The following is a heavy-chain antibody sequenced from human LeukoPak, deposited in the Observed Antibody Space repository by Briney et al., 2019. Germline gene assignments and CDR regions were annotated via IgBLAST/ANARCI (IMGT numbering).Heavy chain of an antibody. CDR3: ARDAAGSGYRVSDAFDI. D-gene: IGHD3-22*01. V-gene: IGHV3-66*01. J-gene: IGHJ3*02. Sequence: PGGSLRLSCAASGFTVSSNYMSWVRQAPGKGLEWVSVIYSGGSTYYADSVKGRFTISRDNSKNTLYLQMNSLRAEDTAVYYCARDAAGSGYRVSDAFDIWGQGTMVTVSS. CDR2: IYSGGST. CDR1: GFTVSSNY.